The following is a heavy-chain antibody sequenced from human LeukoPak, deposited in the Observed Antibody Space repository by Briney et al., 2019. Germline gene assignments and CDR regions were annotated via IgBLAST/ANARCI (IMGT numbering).Heavy chain of an antibody. V-gene: IGHV3-30*02. Sequence: GGSLRLSCAASGFTFSSYGMHWVRQAPGKGLEWVAFIRYDGSNKYYADSVKGRFTISRDNSKNTLYLQMNSLRAEDTAVYYCAKDPPYGSGSYFSDYWGQGTLVTVSS. CDR3: AKDPPYGSGSYFSDY. CDR1: GFTFSSYG. J-gene: IGHJ4*02. D-gene: IGHD3-10*01. CDR2: IRYDGSNK.